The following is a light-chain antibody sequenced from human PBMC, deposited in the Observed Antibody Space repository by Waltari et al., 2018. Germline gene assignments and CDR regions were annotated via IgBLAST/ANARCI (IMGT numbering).Light chain of an antibody. CDR1: QSLLYSNGDYH. CDR2: LGS. CDR3: MQRLQTPWT. V-gene: IGKV2-28*01. J-gene: IGKJ1*01. Sequence: DIVMTQSPLSLSVTPGEPASISCRSSQSLLYSNGDYHMDWYLQKPGQSPQLLIYLGSHRASGVPDRFSGSRSGTDFTLRISRVEAEYIGVYYCMQRLQTPWTFGQGTKVEIK.